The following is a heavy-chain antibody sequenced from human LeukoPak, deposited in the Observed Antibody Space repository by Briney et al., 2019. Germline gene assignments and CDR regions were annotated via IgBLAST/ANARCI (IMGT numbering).Heavy chain of an antibody. CDR2: IYYSGST. V-gene: IGHV4-61*01. Sequence: SETLSLTCTVSGGSISSSSYYWSWIRQPPGKGLEWIGYIYYSGSTNYNPSLKSRVTISVDTSKNQFSLKLSSVTAADTAVYYCARDVSSGWYDFDYWGQGTLVTVSS. CDR3: ARDVSSGWYDFDY. D-gene: IGHD6-19*01. J-gene: IGHJ4*02. CDR1: GGSISSSSYY.